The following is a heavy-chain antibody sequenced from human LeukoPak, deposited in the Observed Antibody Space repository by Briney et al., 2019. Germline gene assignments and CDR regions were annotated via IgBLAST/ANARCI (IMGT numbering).Heavy chain of an antibody. V-gene: IGHV3-30*18. CDR3: AKYKGAALYYHYGLDV. J-gene: IGHJ6*02. Sequence: GRSLRLSCAASGFTFRNFVMHWVRQAPGKGLEWVAGILNDGSNTDYADSVKGRFTVSRDNSENTLYLQMNSLRDEDTAVYYCAKYKGAALYYHYGLDVWGPGTTVIVSS. CDR2: ILNDGSNT. D-gene: IGHD1-14*01. CDR1: GFTFRNFV.